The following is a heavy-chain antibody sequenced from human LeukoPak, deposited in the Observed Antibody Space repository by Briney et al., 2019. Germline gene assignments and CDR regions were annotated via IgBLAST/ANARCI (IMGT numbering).Heavy chain of an antibody. Sequence: GGSLRLSCAASGFTFGDAFMSWIRQAPGKGLEWVGFIRSDGRITKYTDFVKGRFTISRDNAKKLVFLQMNNLRVEDTAVYYCARELAVALYYATPKENVIDVWAKGHWSPSLQ. CDR3: ARELAVALYYATPKENVIDV. CDR1: GFTFGDAF. J-gene: IGHJ3*01. CDR2: IRSDGRIT. D-gene: IGHD6-19*01. V-gene: IGHV3-11*01.